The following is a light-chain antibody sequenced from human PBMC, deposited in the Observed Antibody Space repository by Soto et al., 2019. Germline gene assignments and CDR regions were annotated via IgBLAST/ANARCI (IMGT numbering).Light chain of an antibody. CDR1: NTDIGGHKF. J-gene: IGLJ2*01. CDR2: EVS. Sequence: QSALTQPPSASGSPGQSVTISCTGTNTDIGGHKFVSWYQHHPGKAPKLIIYEVSERPSGVPDRFSGSKSGNAASLTVSGLQADDEAMYYCSSDTGTKNVVLFGGGTKVTVL. V-gene: IGLV2-8*01. CDR3: SSDTGTKNVVL.